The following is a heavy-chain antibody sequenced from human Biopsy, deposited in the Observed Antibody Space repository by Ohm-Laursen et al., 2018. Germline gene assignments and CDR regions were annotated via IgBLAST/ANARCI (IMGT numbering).Heavy chain of an antibody. D-gene: IGHD3-10*01. CDR2: IIPILGTV. V-gene: IGHV1-69*04. J-gene: IGHJ6*02. CDR1: GDTFTTSA. Sequence: SVKVSCKSSGDTFTTSAISWVRQVPGQGLDWMGRIIPILGTVDYGQNFQGRVTIRADTSTTFLELTSLRYDDTAVYYCASGDIGGIGLDVWGLGTAVTVSS. CDR3: ASGDIGGIGLDV.